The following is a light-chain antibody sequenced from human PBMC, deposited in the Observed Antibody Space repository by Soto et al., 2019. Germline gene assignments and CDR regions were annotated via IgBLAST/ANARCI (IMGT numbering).Light chain of an antibody. Sequence: DIVMTQSPDSLAVSLGERATINCKSSQTVLHGSNYLAWYQQKPGQPPKLLIYWASTRESGVPDRFSGSGSGTDFTLTISSLQAEDVAVYYCQQYYTTPVTFSQGTKVEIK. J-gene: IGKJ1*01. CDR1: QTVLHGSNY. CDR2: WAS. V-gene: IGKV4-1*01. CDR3: QQYYTTPVT.